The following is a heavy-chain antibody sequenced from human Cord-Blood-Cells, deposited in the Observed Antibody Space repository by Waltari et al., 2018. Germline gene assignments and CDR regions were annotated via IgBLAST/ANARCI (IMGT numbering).Heavy chain of an antibody. D-gene: IGHD1-1*01. J-gene: IGHJ3*02. CDR3: ARGGLERQGDAFDI. CDR2: IIPIFGTA. Sequence: QVQLVQSGAEVKKPGSSVKVSCKASGGPFSSHSISRVRPGPGQGLEWMGGIIPIFGTANYAQKFQGRVTITADESTSTAYMELSSLRSEDTAVYYCARGGLERQGDAFDIWGQGTMVTVSS. V-gene: IGHV1-69*01. CDR1: GGPFSSHS.